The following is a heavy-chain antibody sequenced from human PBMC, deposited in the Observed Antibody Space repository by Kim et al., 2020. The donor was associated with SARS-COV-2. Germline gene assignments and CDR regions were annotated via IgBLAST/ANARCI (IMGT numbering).Heavy chain of an antibody. J-gene: IGHJ4*02. D-gene: IGHD2-15*01. CDR3: ARDFVSAPFDY. CDR2: IYYSGST. V-gene: IGHV4-39*07. Sequence: SETLSLTCTVSGGSISSSSYYWGWIRQPPGKGLEWIGSIYYSGSTYYNPSLKSRVTISVDTSKNQFSLKLSSVTAADTAVYYCARDFVSAPFDYWGQGT. CDR1: GGSISSSSYY.